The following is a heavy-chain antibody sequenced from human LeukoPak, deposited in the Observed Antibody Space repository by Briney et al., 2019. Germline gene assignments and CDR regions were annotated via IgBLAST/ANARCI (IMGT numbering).Heavy chain of an antibody. CDR2: IYHSGST. D-gene: IGHD6-13*01. J-gene: IGHJ4*02. CDR1: GGSISSSNW. CDR3: ARTSGGYSSSSDY. V-gene: IGHV4-4*02. Sequence: SETLSLTCAVSGGSISSSNWWSWVRPSPGKGLEWIGEIYHSGSTNYNPSLKSRVTVSMDKSKNQFSLKLTSVTAADTAVYYCARTSGGYSSSSDYWGQGTLVTVSS.